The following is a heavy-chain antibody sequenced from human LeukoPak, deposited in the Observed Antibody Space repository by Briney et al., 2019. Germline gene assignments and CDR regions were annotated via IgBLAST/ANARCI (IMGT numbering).Heavy chain of an antibody. CDR1: GFTFTSYA. J-gene: IGHJ4*02. D-gene: IGHD3-22*01. CDR3: ARGDYYDSSGYFDY. CDR2: IYSGGST. Sequence: QPGGSLRLSCAASGFTFTSYAMSWVRQAPGKGLEWVSVIYSGGSTYYADSVKGRFTISRDNSKNTLYLQMNSLRAEDTAVYYCARGDYYDSSGYFDYWGQGTLVTVSS. V-gene: IGHV3-53*01.